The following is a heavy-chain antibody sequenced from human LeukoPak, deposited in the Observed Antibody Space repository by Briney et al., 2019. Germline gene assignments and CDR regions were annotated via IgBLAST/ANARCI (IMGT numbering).Heavy chain of an antibody. CDR3: ATNQKREDYCDYYYYYYMDV. V-gene: IGHV3-21*01. J-gene: IGHJ6*03. Sequence: NPGGSLRLSCAASGFTFSSYSMNWVRQAPGKGLEWVSSISSSSSYIYYADSVKGRFTISRDNAKNSLYLQMNSLRAEDTAVYYCATNQKREDYCDYYYYYYMDVWGKGTTVTVSS. D-gene: IGHD2/OR15-2a*01. CDR1: GFTFSSYS. CDR2: ISSSSSYI.